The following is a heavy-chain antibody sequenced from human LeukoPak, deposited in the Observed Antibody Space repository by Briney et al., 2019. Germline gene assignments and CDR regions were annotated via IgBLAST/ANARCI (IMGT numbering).Heavy chain of an antibody. CDR3: ARVSPNTVTTLQYFDY. J-gene: IGHJ4*02. D-gene: IGHD4-17*01. Sequence: PSETLSLTCTVSGGSISIYYWSWVRQPAGKGLEWIGRIYTSGNTNYNPSLKSRVTMSVDTSKNQFSLKLSSVTAADTAVYYCARVSPNTVTTLQYFDYWGQGTLVTVSS. CDR2: IYTSGNT. CDR1: GGSISIYY. V-gene: IGHV4-4*07.